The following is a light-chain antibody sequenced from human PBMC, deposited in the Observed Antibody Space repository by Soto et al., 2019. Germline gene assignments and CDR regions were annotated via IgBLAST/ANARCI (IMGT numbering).Light chain of an antibody. V-gene: IGKV1-33*01. J-gene: IGKJ3*01. CDR3: QQYDNLPPFT. CDR1: QDIRKY. CDR2: GAS. Sequence: DIQMTQSPSSLSASVGDRVTITCQASQDIRKYLNWYQQKPGRAPKLLIYGASNLETGVPSRFSGSGYGTDFTFPITSLQPEDIATYYGQQYDNLPPFTFGPGTKVAIK.